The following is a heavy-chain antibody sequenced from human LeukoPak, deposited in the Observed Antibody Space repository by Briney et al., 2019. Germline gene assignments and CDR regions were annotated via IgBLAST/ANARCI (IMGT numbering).Heavy chain of an antibody. CDR1: GGTFSSYA. J-gene: IGHJ6*03. Sequence: GSSLKVSCKASGGTFSSYAISWVRQAPGQGLEWMGGIIPIFGTANYAQKFQGRVTITTDESTSTAYMELSSLRSEDTAVYYCARSLDIVVVPAARPYYMDVWGKGTTVTVSS. CDR2: IIPIFGTA. V-gene: IGHV1-69*05. CDR3: ARSLDIVVVPAARPYYMDV. D-gene: IGHD2-2*01.